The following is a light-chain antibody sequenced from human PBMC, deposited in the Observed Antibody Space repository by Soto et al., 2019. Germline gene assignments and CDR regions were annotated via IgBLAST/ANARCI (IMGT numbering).Light chain of an antibody. CDR3: QEYSKWPLFT. CDR1: QSVGRN. V-gene: IGKV3-15*01. J-gene: IGKJ3*01. Sequence: EIVVTQSPGILSVSPGDRATLSCRASQSVGRNLAWYQQKPGQAPTLLIYAASTRATGLPARFSGSGSGTDFTLPISSLQSEDFAVYYCQEYSKWPLFTFGPRTRVDIK. CDR2: AAS.